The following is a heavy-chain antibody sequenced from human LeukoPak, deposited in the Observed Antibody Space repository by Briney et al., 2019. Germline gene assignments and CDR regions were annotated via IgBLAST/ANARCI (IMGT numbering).Heavy chain of an antibody. CDR2: IYSGGST. D-gene: IGHD3-10*02. CDR1: GFTVSSNY. J-gene: IGHJ6*03. V-gene: IGHV3-66*01. CDR3: ARMYGDYYYYYYMDV. Sequence: GGSLRLSCAASGFTVSSNYMSWVRQAPGKGLEWVSVIYSGGSTYYADSVKGRFTISRDNSKNTLYLQMNSLRAEDTAVYYCARMYGDYYYYYYMDVWGKGTTVTVSS.